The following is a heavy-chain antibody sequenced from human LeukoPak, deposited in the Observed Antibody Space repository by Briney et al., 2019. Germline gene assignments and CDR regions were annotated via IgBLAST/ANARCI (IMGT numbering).Heavy chain of an antibody. D-gene: IGHD3-22*01. CDR1: GYSISSGFY. J-gene: IGHJ4*02. CDR2: IYHSGST. Sequence: PSETLSLTCTVSGYSISSGFYWGWIRQPPGKGLEWIGNIYHSGSTYYNPSLKSRVTISVDTSKNQFSLKLSSVTAADTAVYYCAREDYYYDSSGYRRASDYWGQGTLVTVSS. V-gene: IGHV4-38-2*02. CDR3: AREDYYYDSSGYRRASDY.